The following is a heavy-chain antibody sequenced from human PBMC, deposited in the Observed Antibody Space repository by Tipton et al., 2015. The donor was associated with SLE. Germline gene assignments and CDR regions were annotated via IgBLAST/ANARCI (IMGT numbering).Heavy chain of an antibody. D-gene: IGHD1-26*01. V-gene: IGHV1-2*02. J-gene: IGHJ5*02. CDR3: ARARQWELLNWFYP. CDR1: GGTFTRYA. Sequence: QLVQSGAEVKKPGSSVKVSCKASGGTFTRYAISWVRQAPGQGLEWMGGIIPNSGGTNYAQKFQGRVTMTRDTSISTAYMELSRLISDAAAVYYCARARQWELLNWFYPWGQGTLVTVSS. CDR2: IIPNSGGT.